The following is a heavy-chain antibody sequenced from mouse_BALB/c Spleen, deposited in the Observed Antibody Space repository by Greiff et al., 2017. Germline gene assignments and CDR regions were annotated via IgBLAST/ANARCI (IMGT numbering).Heavy chain of an antibody. V-gene: IGHV1-4*02. CDR3: ARGGYPLTMDY. Sequence: VQLQQSAAELARPGASVKMSCKASGYTFTSYTMHWVKQRPGQGLEWIGYINPSSGYTEYNQKFKDKTTLTADKSSSTAYMQLSSLTSEDSAVYYCARGGYPLTMDYWGQGTSVTVSS. J-gene: IGHJ4*01. CDR1: GYTFTSYT. D-gene: IGHD2-2*01. CDR2: INPSSGYT.